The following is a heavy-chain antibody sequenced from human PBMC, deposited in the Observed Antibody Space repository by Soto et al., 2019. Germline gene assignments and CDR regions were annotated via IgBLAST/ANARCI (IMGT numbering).Heavy chain of an antibody. J-gene: IGHJ2*01. CDR1: GGSISRYY. V-gene: IGHV4-59*01. CDR3: ARFNWYFDL. CDR2: IYYRGST. Sequence: SETLSLTCTVSGGSISRYYWSWIRQPPGKGLEWIGYIYYRGSTNYNPSLKSRVTISVDTSKNQFSLKLSSVTAADTAMYYCARFNWYFDLWGRGTLVTVSS.